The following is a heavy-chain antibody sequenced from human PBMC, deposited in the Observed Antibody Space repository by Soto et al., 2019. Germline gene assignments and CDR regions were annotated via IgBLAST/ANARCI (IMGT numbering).Heavy chain of an antibody. J-gene: IGHJ4*02. Sequence: ASVKVSCKASGYTLTSYGISWVRQAPGQGLEWMGWISAYNGNTNYAQKLQGRVTMTTDTSTSTAYMELRSLRSDDTAVYYCERDSVRYCSGGSCYDFDYWGQGTLVTVSS. V-gene: IGHV1-18*01. CDR3: ERDSVRYCSGGSCYDFDY. D-gene: IGHD2-15*01. CDR1: GYTLTSYG. CDR2: ISAYNGNT.